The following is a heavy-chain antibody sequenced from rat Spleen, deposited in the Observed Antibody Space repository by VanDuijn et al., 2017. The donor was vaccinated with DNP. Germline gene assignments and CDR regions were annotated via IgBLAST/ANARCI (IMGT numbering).Heavy chain of an antibody. D-gene: IGHD1-4*01. V-gene: IGHV5-17*01. J-gene: IGHJ2*01. CDR2: ISYDGSRT. Sequence: EVQLVESGGGLVQPGRSLKLSCAASGFTFSDYAMAWVRQAPKKGLEWVATISYDGSRTYYRDSVKGRFTISRDNAKSTLYLQMDSLRSEDTATYYCASRSRGVDYWGQGVMVTVSS. CDR3: ASRSRGVDY. CDR1: GFTFSDYA.